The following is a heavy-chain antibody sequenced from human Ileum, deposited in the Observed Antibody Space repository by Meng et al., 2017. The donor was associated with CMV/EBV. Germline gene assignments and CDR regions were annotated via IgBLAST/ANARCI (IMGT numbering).Heavy chain of an antibody. CDR1: YTFTSYG. J-gene: IGHJ4*02. Sequence: YTFTSYGISWVRQAPGQGLEWMGWISAYNGNTNYAQKLQGRVTMTTDTSTSTAYMELRSLRSDDTAVYYCARDHRGYSYGPHRVDYWGQGTLVTVSS. D-gene: IGHD5-18*01. CDR2: ISAYNGNT. V-gene: IGHV1-18*01. CDR3: ARDHRGYSYGPHRVDY.